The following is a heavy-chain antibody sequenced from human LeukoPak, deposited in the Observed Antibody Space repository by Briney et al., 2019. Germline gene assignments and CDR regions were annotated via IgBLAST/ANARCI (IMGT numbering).Heavy chain of an antibody. CDR2: INTDGSST. CDR3: AKEMDLSRYCSSTSCHPFDF. J-gene: IGHJ4*02. CDR1: GFTFSSYW. D-gene: IGHD2-2*01. Sequence: GGSLRLSCAASGFTFSSYWMHWVRQAPGKGLVWVSRINTDGSSTSYADSVKGRFTISRDNAKNTLYLQMNSLRAEDTAFYYCAKEMDLSRYCSSTSCHPFDFWGQGTLVTVSS. V-gene: IGHV3-74*01.